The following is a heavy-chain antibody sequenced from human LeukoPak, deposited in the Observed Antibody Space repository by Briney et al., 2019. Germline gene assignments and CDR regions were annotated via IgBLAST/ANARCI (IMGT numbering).Heavy chain of an antibody. Sequence: SETLSLTCTASGGSISSYYWTWIRQPPGKGLEWIGYIYNSGNTNYNPSLRSRVTISVDTSKNQFSLKLTSVTSADTAIYYCAREVAGTLNFDYWGQGTLVTVSS. CDR2: IYNSGNT. CDR1: GGSISSYY. V-gene: IGHV4-59*01. CDR3: AREVAGTLNFDY. D-gene: IGHD6-19*01. J-gene: IGHJ4*02.